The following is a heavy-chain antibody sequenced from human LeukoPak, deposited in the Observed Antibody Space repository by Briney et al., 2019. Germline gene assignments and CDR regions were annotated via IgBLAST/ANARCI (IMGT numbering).Heavy chain of an antibody. CDR2: ISYDGSNK. V-gene: IGHV3-30*14. Sequence: GGSLRLSRAASGFTFSSYAMHWVRQAPGKGLEWVAVISYDGSNKYYADSVKGRFTISRDNSKNTLYLQMNSLRAEDTAVYYCARTTTFAPHFDYWGQGTLVTVSS. CDR3: ARTTTFAPHFDY. CDR1: GFTFSSYA. J-gene: IGHJ4*02. D-gene: IGHD1-1*01.